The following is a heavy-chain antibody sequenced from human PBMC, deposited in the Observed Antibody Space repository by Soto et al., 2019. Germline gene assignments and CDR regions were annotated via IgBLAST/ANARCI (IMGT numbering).Heavy chain of an antibody. Sequence: SETLSLTCAVSGYPISSGYYWGWIRQSPGKGLEWIGSLYHSGSTHYNPSLKSRVTISVDSSKNQFSLKLSSVTAADTAVYYCARNSYYDFWSGYQRGFDFWGQGTLVTVSS. V-gene: IGHV4-38-2*01. CDR3: ARNSYYDFWSGYQRGFDF. J-gene: IGHJ4*02. CDR1: GYPISSGYY. D-gene: IGHD3-3*01. CDR2: LYHSGST.